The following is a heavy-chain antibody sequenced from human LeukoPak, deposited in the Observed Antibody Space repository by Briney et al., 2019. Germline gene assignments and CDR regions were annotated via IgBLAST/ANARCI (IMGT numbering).Heavy chain of an antibody. D-gene: IGHD2-8*01. CDR1: GFTFSSYG. CDR3: AKDPDIVVMEYYFGY. CDR2: IRYDGSNK. V-gene: IGHV3-30*02. Sequence: GGSLRLSCAASGFTFSSYGMHWVRQAPGKGLEWVAFIRYDGSNKYYADSVKGRFTISRDNSKNTLYLQMNSLRAEDTAVYYCAKDPDIVVMEYYFGYWGQGTLVTVSS. J-gene: IGHJ4*02.